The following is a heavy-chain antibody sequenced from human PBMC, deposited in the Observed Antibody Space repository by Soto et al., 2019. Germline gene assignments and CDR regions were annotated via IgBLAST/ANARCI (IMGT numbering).Heavy chain of an antibody. V-gene: IGHV3-48*01. CDR3: AGDQNWVFDY. J-gene: IGHJ4*02. CDR2: ISSSSGII. CDR1: GFTFSNFS. Sequence: GGSLRLSCAASGFTFSNFSMNWVRQAPGKGLEWLSYISSSSGIISYADSVKGRFTISIDNAKNSLYLQMNGLTAQDTAVYPCAGDQNWVFDYGGQGTPVTVP. D-gene: IGHD7-27*01.